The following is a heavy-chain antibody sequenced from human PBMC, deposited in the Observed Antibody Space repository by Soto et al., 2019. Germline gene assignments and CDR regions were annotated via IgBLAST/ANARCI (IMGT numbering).Heavy chain of an antibody. Sequence: QVQLVESGGGVVQPGRSLRLSCAASGFTFSSYAMHWVRQAPGKGLEWVAVISYDGSNKYYADSVKGRFTISRDNSKNTLYLQMNSLRAEDTAVYYCAVPANQKSWTAFDIWGQGTMVTVSS. CDR3: AVPANQKSWTAFDI. D-gene: IGHD2-2*01. V-gene: IGHV3-30-3*01. CDR2: ISYDGSNK. CDR1: GFTFSSYA. J-gene: IGHJ3*02.